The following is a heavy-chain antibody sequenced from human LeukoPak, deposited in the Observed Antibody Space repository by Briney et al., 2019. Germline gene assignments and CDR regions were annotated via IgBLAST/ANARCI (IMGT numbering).Heavy chain of an antibody. J-gene: IGHJ4*02. CDR3: VKGGRYSREAGEH. CDR1: GFTFNIYA. Sequence: GGSLRLSCSASGFTFNIYAMLWVRQAPGKGLECVSGISSNGANTYYPDSVKGRFTISRDNFKNTLYLQMSSLRTEDTAVYSCVKGGRYSREAGEHWGQGTLVTV. V-gene: IGHV3-64D*06. CDR2: ISSNGANT. D-gene: IGHD5-12*01.